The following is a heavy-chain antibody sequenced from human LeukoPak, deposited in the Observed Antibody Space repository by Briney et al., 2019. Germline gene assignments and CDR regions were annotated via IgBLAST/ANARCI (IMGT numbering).Heavy chain of an antibody. CDR2: IYPGDSDT. CDR3: GRREDDYGDYGDAFDI. D-gene: IGHD4-17*01. CDR1: GYSFTSYW. V-gene: IGHV5-51*01. Sequence: GESLKISCKGSGYSFTSYWIGWVRQMPGKGLEWMGIIYPGDSDTRYSPSFQGQVTISADKSINTAYLQWSSLKASDTAIYYCGRREDDYGDYGDAFDIWGQGTMVTVSS. J-gene: IGHJ3*02.